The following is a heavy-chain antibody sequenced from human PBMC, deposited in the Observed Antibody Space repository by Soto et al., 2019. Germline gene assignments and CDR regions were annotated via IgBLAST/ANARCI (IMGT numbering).Heavy chain of an antibody. CDR1: GFTFSNYW. V-gene: IGHV3-74*01. D-gene: IGHD6-13*01. Sequence: GGSLRLSCVASGFTFSNYWMHWVRQTPGKGLVWVSRINSDGSSTTYADSVKGRFTSSRDNAKNTLYLQMNSLRAEDTAVYYCASPQGIYQLDYWGQGTLVTVSS. CDR3: ASPQGIYQLDY. CDR2: INSDGSST. J-gene: IGHJ4*02.